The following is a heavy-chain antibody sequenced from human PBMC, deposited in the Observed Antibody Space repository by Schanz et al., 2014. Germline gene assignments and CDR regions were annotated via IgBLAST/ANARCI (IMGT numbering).Heavy chain of an antibody. D-gene: IGHD3-10*01. V-gene: IGHV3-30*03. CDR2: VSSDGNND. J-gene: IGHJ4*02. CDR1: GFAFSSFA. CDR3: VRDELLWFGEVLSLDY. Sequence: VQLMESGGGLVKPGGSLRLSCVASGFAFSSFAMTWVRQAPGRGLEWVALVSSDGNNDYYTDSVKGRFTISRDNSNKTVDLQMNSLRAEDTALYYCVRDELLWFGEVLSLDYWGQGALVTVSS.